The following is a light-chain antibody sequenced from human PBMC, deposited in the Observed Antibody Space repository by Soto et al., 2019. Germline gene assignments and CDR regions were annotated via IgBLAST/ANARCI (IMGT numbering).Light chain of an antibody. Sequence: EVVLTQSPDTLSLSPGESVTLSCRASHSVTHFLAWYHQKPGQAPRLLIHTTSNRPSGLPDRFRGSRSGTDFTLTITSLEPEDSGVYYCQQFGNSPYTFGQGTKLEI. CDR2: TTS. J-gene: IGKJ2*01. V-gene: IGKV3-20*01. CDR1: HSVTHF. CDR3: QQFGNSPYT.